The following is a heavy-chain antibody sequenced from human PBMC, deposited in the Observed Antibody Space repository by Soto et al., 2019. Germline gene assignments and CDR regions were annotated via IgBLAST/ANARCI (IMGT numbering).Heavy chain of an antibody. D-gene: IGHD6-13*01. V-gene: IGHV1-2*02. CDR1: GYTFTGYY. Sequence: ASVKVSCKASGYTFTGYYMHWVRQAPGQGLEWMGWINPNSGGTNYAQKFQGRVTMTRDTSISTAYMELSRLRSDDTAVYYCARVPGYSSSCYYFDYWGQGTLVTVSS. CDR3: ARVPGYSSSCYYFDY. J-gene: IGHJ4*02. CDR2: INPNSGGT.